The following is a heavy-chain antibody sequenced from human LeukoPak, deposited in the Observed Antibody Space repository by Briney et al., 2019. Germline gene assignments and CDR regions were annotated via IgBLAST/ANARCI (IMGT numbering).Heavy chain of an antibody. CDR2: ISSSSSYI. D-gene: IGHD4-17*01. Sequence: GGSLRLSCAASVFTFSSYSMNWVRQAPGKGLEWVSSISSSSSYIYYADSVKGRFTISRDDAKNSLYLQMNSLRAEDTAVYYCARDLTVSYYYYGMDVWGQGTTVTVSS. V-gene: IGHV3-21*01. CDR1: VFTFSSYS. J-gene: IGHJ6*02. CDR3: ARDLTVSYYYYGMDV.